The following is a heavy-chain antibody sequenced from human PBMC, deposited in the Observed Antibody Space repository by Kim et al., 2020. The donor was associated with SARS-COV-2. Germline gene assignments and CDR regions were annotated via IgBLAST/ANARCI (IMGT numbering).Heavy chain of an antibody. V-gene: IGHV3-49*03. Sequence: GGSLRLSCTASGFTFGDYAMSWFRQAPGKGLEWVGFIRSKAYGGTTEYAASVKGRFTISRDDSKSIAYLQMNSLKTEDTAVYYCTRGTRSPRMFNYDFWSGPGFFDYWGQGTLVTVSS. J-gene: IGHJ4*02. CDR1: GFTFGDYA. D-gene: IGHD3-3*01. CDR2: IRSKAYGGTT. CDR3: TRGTRSPRMFNYDFWSGPGFFDY.